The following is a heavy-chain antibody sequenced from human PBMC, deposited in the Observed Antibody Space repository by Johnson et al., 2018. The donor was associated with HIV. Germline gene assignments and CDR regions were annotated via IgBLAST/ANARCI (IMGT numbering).Heavy chain of an antibody. J-gene: IGHJ3*02. V-gene: IGHV3-7*05. CDR1: GFTFSTYW. Sequence: VQLVESGGGLVQPGGSLRLSCAASGFTFSTYWMSWVRQAPGKGLECVANIKQDGTEKYYVDSVKGRFTISRDNVKNSLYLQMNSLRAEDTAVYFCARDPSLDAFDIWGQGTMVTVAS. CDR2: IKQDGTEK. CDR3: ARDPSLDAFDI.